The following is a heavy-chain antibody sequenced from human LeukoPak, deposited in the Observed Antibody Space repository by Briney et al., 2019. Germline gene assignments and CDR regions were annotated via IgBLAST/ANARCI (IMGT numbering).Heavy chain of an antibody. J-gene: IGHJ5*02. Sequence: PGGSLRLSCAASGFTFSSNYMSWVRQAPGKGLEWVSVIYSGGNTYDADSVKGRFTISRDDAKNSLSLQMNSLRAEDTAVYYCARDLDIVVVPARWFYPWGQGTLVTVSS. CDR2: IYSGGNT. CDR3: ARDLDIVVVPARWFYP. CDR1: GFTFSSNY. V-gene: IGHV3-53*01. D-gene: IGHD2-2*03.